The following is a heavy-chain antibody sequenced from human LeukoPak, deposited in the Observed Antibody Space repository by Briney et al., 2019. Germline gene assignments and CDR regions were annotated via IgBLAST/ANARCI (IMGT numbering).Heavy chain of an antibody. CDR2: IYYTGTT. J-gene: IGHJ6*02. CDR1: GGSISNYY. CDR3: ARGYDIDV. Sequence: SETLSLTCTVSGGSISNYYWSWIRQPPGKALEWIGYIYYTGTTKYNPSLKSRATISLDTSKNQFSLKLTSVTAADTALFFCARGYDIDVWGQGTMVTVSS. V-gene: IGHV4-59*01.